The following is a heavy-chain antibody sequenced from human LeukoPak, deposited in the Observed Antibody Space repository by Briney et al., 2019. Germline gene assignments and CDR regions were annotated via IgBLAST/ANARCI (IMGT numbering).Heavy chain of an antibody. J-gene: IGHJ4*02. CDR2: INQDGSEK. CDR1: GFTYSTYW. Sequence: PGGSLRLSCAASGFTYSTYWMSWVRQAPGKGLEWVANINQDGSEKYYVDSVRGRFTISRDNAKNSLYLQMNSLRGEDTAVYYCARNAPFDYWGLGTLVTVSS. CDR3: ARNAPFDY. V-gene: IGHV3-7*01.